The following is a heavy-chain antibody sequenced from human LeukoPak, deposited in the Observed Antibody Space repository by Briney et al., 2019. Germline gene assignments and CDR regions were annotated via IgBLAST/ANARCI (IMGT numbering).Heavy chain of an antibody. CDR1: GYSISSGYY. CDR3: ARGDFWSGYYPPSWFDH. Sequence: SETLSLTCAVSGYSISSGYYCGWSRQPPGQGLEWIGRIYHSGSTYYNPPLKSRLTISVDTSKNQFSLKLSSVTAADTAVYYCARGDFWSGYYPPSWFDHWGQGTLVTVSS. D-gene: IGHD3-3*01. CDR2: IYHSGST. V-gene: IGHV4-38-2*01. J-gene: IGHJ5*02.